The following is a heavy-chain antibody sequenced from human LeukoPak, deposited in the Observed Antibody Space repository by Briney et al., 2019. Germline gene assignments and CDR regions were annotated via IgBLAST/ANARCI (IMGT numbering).Heavy chain of an antibody. CDR1: GGSLSGYY. CDR3: ARGRTYYDFWSGYQQLFDY. V-gene: IGHV4-34*01. J-gene: IGHJ4*02. CDR2: INHSGST. Sequence: PSETLSLTCAVYGGSLSGYYWSWIRQPPGKGLEWIGEINHSGSTNYNPSLKSRVTISVDTSKNQFSLKLSSVTAADTAVYYCARGRTYYDFWSGYQQLFDYWGQGTLVTVSS. D-gene: IGHD3-3*01.